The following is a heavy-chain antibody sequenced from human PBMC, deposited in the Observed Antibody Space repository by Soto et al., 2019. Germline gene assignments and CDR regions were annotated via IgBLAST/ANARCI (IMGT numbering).Heavy chain of an antibody. CDR2: ISGSGGSP. J-gene: IGHJ4*02. V-gene: IGHV3-23*01. CDR1: GFTFSNYA. D-gene: IGHD6-19*01. Sequence: EVQLLESGGCLVQPGGSLRLSCAASGFTFSNYAMNWVRQAPGKGLEWVSTISGSGGSPNYADSVKCRFTTSRDISKNTLYLQMNRPRAGDSAIYYCAKEGTSGLYYFDYWGQGTLVTVS. CDR3: AKEGTSGLYYFDY.